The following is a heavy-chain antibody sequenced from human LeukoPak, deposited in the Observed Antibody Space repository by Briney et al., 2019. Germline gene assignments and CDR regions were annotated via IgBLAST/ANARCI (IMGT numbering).Heavy chain of an antibody. V-gene: IGHV4-34*01. CDR1: GGSISSYY. D-gene: IGHD2-2*01. J-gene: IGHJ5*02. CDR3: ARGVVGP. Sequence: SETLSLTCTVSGGSISSYYWSWIRQPPGKGLEWIGEINHSGSTNYDPSLKSRVTISVDTSKNQFSLKLSSVTAADTAVYYCARGVVGPWGQGTLVTVSS. CDR2: INHSGST.